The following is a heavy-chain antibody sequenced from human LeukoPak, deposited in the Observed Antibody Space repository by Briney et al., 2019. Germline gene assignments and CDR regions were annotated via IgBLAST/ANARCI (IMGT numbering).Heavy chain of an antibody. Sequence: GSLRLSCAASGFTFSSYAMSWVRQAPGKGLEWVSAISGSGGSTYYADSVKGRFTISRDNSKNTLYLQMNSLRAEDTAVYYCARVSGSSGWTYGYYYYYGMDVWGQGTTVTVSS. J-gene: IGHJ6*02. CDR2: ISGSGGST. V-gene: IGHV3-23*01. D-gene: IGHD6-19*01. CDR1: GFTFSSYA. CDR3: ARVSGSSGWTYGYYYYYGMDV.